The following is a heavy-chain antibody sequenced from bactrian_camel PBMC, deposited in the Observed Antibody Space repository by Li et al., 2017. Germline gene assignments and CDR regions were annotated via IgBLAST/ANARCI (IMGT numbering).Heavy chain of an antibody. CDR3: TTPTRPGGIEYGY. CDR1: GFTFSDVT. Sequence: DVQLVESGGELVQPGGSLRLSCVASGFTFSDVTMSWVRQAAGKGLEWVSTIIATGARQYYSDSVRGRFTVSRDNAKDTAYLQMNSLQSEDTAVYYCTTPTRPGGIEYGYWGQGTQVTVS. J-gene: IGHJ4*01. CDR2: IIATGARQ. V-gene: IGHV3S40*01.